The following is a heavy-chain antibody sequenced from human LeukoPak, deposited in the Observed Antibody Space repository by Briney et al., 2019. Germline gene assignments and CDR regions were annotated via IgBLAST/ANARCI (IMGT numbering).Heavy chain of an antibody. Sequence: ASVKVSCKASGYTFTSYYMHWVRQAPGQGLEWMGIINPSGGSTSYAQKFQGRVTMTRDTSTSTVYMELSSLRSEDTAVYYCARDPTHYYDSSGYPLYYFDYWGQGTLVTVSS. CDR1: GYTFTSYY. V-gene: IGHV1-46*03. J-gene: IGHJ4*02. D-gene: IGHD3-22*01. CDR3: ARDPTHYYDSSGYPLYYFDY. CDR2: INPSGGST.